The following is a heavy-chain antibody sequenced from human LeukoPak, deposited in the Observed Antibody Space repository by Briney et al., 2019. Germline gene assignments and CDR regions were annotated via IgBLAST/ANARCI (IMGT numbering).Heavy chain of an antibody. CDR2: INSDGSWT. CDR3: VSFYETY. J-gene: IGHJ4*02. Sequence: GGSLRLSCAASGNYWMHWVRQAPGKGLVWVSHINSDGSWTSYADSVKGRFTISKDNAKNTVYLQMNNLRAEDTAVYHCVSFYETYWGRGTLVTVSS. V-gene: IGHV3-74*01. CDR1: GNYW. D-gene: IGHD2-2*01.